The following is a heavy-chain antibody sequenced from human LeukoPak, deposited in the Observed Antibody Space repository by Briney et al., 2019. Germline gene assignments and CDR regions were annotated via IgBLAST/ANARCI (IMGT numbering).Heavy chain of an antibody. CDR3: TSHAAFDP. V-gene: IGHV3-15*01. CDR1: GFTFNNAW. Sequence: SGGSLRLSCAASGFTFNNAWMNWVRQAPGKGLEWVGRIKSKNVGGTTDYAAPVKGRFTISRDDSKNTVYLQMNSLKIEDTAVYYCTSHAAFDPWGQGTLVTVSS. CDR2: IKSKNVGGTT. J-gene: IGHJ5*02.